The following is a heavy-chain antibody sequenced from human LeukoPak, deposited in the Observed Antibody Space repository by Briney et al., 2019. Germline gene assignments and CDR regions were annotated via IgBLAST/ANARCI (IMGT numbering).Heavy chain of an antibody. CDR2: LFYDGSNE. J-gene: IGHJ4*02. CDR1: GVTLTTSG. Sequence: GGSLRLSCAAFGVTLTTSGIHWVRQAPGKGLEWVAVLFYDGSNEFYSDSVKGRFTISRDTAKNMVYLQMSSLRAEDTGVYYCTKDQGGNFGPFDYWGQGTLVAVSS. D-gene: IGHD4-23*01. CDR3: TKDQGGNFGPFDY. V-gene: IGHV3-33*06.